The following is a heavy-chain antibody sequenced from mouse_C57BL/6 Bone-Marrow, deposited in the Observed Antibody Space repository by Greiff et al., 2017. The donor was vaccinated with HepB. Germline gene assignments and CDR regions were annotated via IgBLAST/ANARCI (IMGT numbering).Heavy chain of an antibody. J-gene: IGHJ2*01. CDR3: ARKSFYYYGSSSYFDY. D-gene: IGHD1-1*01. CDR1: GFSFTSYG. Sequence: QVQLQQSGPGLVQPSQSLSITCTVSGFSFTSYGVHWVRQSPGKGLEWLGVIWSGGSTDYNAAFISRLSISKDNSKSQVFFKMNSLQADDTAIYYCARKSFYYYGSSSYFDYWGQGTTLTVSS. CDR2: IWSGGST. V-gene: IGHV2-2*01.